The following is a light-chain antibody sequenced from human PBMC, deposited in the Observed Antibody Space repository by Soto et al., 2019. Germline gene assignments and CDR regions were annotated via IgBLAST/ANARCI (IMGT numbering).Light chain of an antibody. CDR1: QNIGNW. J-gene: IGKJ1*01. CDR3: QQYNDEPWT. V-gene: IGKV1-5*01. Sequence: DIQMTQSPSTLSESVGDRVTITCRASQNIGNWLAWYQQKPGKTPDLLIYDASSLESGVPLRFSGSGSGTEFTLTISSLQTDDSATYYCQQYNDEPWTFGQGTKVEIK. CDR2: DAS.